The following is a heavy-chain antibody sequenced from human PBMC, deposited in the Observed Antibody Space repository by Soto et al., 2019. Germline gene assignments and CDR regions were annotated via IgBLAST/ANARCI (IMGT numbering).Heavy chain of an antibody. CDR3: ARHNGPLYVGYYYDMDV. CDR2: IYYSGYT. V-gene: IGHV4-39*01. D-gene: IGHD3-16*01. J-gene: IGHJ6*02. CDR1: GGSISSSSYY. Sequence: QLQLQESGPGLVKPSETLSLTCTVSGGSISSSSYYWGWIRQPPGKGLEWIGSIYYSGYTYYNPSPKSRFTIAVDTSKNRFSLKLSPVTSADTAVYYCARHNGPLYVGYYYDMDVWGQGTTVTVSS.